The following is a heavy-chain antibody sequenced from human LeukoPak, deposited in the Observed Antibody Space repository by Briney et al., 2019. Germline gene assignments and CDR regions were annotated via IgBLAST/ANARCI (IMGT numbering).Heavy chain of an antibody. V-gene: IGHV3-23*01. J-gene: IGHJ6*03. D-gene: IGHD2-15*01. Sequence: GSLRLSCAASGFTFSNYPMNWVGQAPGKGLEWVSTICGVGDSTYYAESVKGRFTMSRDNSKNTVYLQMNSLRVEDTAIYYCAKRADGCSGVSCYYYYMDVWGKGTTVTVSS. CDR2: ICGVGDST. CDR3: AKRADGCSGVSCYYYYMDV. CDR1: GFTFSNYP.